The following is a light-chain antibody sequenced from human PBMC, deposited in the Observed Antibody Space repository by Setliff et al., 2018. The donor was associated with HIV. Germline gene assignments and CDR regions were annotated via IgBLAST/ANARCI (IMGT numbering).Light chain of an antibody. J-gene: IGLJ1*01. V-gene: IGLV2-14*03. CDR1: STAIADYNY. Sequence: QSALTQPASVSGSPGQSITISCTATTSTAIADYNYLSWYQQHPGKAHTHLIFDVNSRPSGVSSRFYGSRSGNTASLTISDLQPEDEADYFCSSYINNNAPEDFGTETKVTVL. CDR2: DVN. CDR3: SSYINNNAPED.